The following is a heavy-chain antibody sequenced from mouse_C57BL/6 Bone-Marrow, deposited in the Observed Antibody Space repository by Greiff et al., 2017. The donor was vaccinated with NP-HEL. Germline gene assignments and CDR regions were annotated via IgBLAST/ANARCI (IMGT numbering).Heavy chain of an antibody. CDR1: GYTFTSSW. CDR2: IHPNRGST. J-gene: IGHJ3*01. D-gene: IGHD2-3*01. V-gene: IGHV1-64*01. Sequence: QVQLQQPGAALVKPGASVKLSCQASGYTFTSSWMHWVKQRPGQGLEWIGMIHPNRGSTNYNEKFKSKATLTVDKSSSTAYMQLSSLTSEDSAVYDCARSGDGYLFAYWGQGTLVTVSA. CDR3: ARSGDGYLFAY.